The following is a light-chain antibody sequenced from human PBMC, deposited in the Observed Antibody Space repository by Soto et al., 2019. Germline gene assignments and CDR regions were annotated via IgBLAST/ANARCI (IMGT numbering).Light chain of an antibody. CDR1: SSDVGGYNL. Sequence: QSALTQPRSVSGSPGQSVTISCTGTSSDVGGYNLVSWYQQHPGTVPKLMIYDVTKRPSGVPNRFSGSKSGNTASLTISALQAEDEADYYCCSYAGSYPLYVFGTGTKLTVL. J-gene: IGLJ1*01. V-gene: IGLV2-11*01. CDR2: DVT. CDR3: CSYAGSYPLYV.